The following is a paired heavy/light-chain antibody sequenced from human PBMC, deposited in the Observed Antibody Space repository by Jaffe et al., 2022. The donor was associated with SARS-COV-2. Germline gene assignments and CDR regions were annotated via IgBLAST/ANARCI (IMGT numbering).Light chain of an antibody. Sequence: QSALTQPASVSGSPGQSITISCTGTSSDVGYYNYVSWYQQHPGKAPKLMIYDVTDRPSGVSNRFSGSKSGNTASLTISGLQAEDEADYYCNSYTSSSTWVFGGGTKLTVL. CDR3: NSYTSSSTWV. V-gene: IGLV2-14*01. CDR2: DVT. J-gene: IGLJ3*02. CDR1: SSDVGYYNY.
Heavy chain of an antibody. CDR2: IKQDGSEK. V-gene: IGHV3-7*01. Sequence: EVQLVESGGGLVQPGGSLRLSCAASGFTFSSYWMSWVRQAPGKGLEWVANIKQDGSEKYCVDSVKGRFTISRDNAKNSLYLQMNSLRVEDTAVYYCARDRYYSGTYYYYYYMDVWGKGTTVTVSS. J-gene: IGHJ6*03. CDR1: GFTFSSYW. CDR3: ARDRYYSGTYYYYYYMDV. D-gene: IGHD1-26*01.